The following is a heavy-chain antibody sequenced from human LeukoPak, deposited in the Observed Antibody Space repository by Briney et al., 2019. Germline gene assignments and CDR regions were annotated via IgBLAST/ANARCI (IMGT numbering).Heavy chain of an antibody. V-gene: IGHV1-18*01. J-gene: IGHJ4*02. CDR1: GYTFVSFG. D-gene: IGHD2-2*01. CDR2: ISAYKGKT. Sequence: ASVKVSCKASGYTFVSFGINWVRQAPGQGLEWMGWISAYKGKTNYAQKVQGRVTMTTDTSTSTAYMEVRSLRSDDTAVYYCARDRYCSGITCYDYWGQGTLVTVSS. CDR3: ARDRYCSGITCYDY.